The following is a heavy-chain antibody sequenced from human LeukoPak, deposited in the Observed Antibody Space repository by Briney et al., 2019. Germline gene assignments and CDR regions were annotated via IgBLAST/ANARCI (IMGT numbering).Heavy chain of an antibody. D-gene: IGHD3-22*01. CDR3: AKAVGTMIVVATDY. J-gene: IGHJ4*02. CDR2: ISGRGGST. Sequence: GGSLRLSCAASGFTFSSYAMSWVRQAPGRGLEWVSGISGRGGSTYYADSVKGRFTISRDNSKNTLYLQMNSLRAEDTAVYYCAKAVGTMIVVATDYWGQGTLVTVSS. V-gene: IGHV3-23*01. CDR1: GFTFSSYA.